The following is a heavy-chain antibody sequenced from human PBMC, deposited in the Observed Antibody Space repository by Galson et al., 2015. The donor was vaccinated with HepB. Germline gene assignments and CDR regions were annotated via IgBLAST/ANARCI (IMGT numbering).Heavy chain of an antibody. CDR3: ARDQAGTIFGVWDYGMDV. V-gene: IGHV3-30-3*01. CDR2: ISYDGSNK. J-gene: IGHJ6*02. CDR1: GFTSSSYA. D-gene: IGHD3-3*01. Sequence: SLRLSCAASGFTSSSYAMHWVRQAPGKGLEWVAVISYDGSNKYYADSVKGRFTISRDNSKNTLYLQMNSLRAEDTAVYYCARDQAGTIFGVWDYGMDVWGQGTTVTVSS.